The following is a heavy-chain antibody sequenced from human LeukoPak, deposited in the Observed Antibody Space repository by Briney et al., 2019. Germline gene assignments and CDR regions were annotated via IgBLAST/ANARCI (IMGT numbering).Heavy chain of an antibody. D-gene: IGHD2-2*02. Sequence: GASVKVSCKASGYTFTRYGVSWVRQAPGQGLEWVGWVSGYNHNTNYAHKLQGRVTMTTDTSTSTAYMELRSLRSDDTAVYYCARARKIVVVPAAIVGWFDPWGQGTLVTVSS. J-gene: IGHJ5*02. CDR2: VSGYNHNT. CDR3: ARARKIVVVPAAIVGWFDP. V-gene: IGHV1-18*01. CDR1: GYTFTRYG.